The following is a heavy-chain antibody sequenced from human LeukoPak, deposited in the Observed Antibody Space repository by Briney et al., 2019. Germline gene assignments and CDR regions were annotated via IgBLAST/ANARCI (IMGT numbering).Heavy chain of an antibody. Sequence: ASVKVSCKASGYTFTDYYMHWVRQAPGQGLEWMGRINPNSGHTRYAEKFQGRVTMTRDTSISTAYMDLSSLRSDDTSAYYCARDLRFLDPSGDSVLWSFDLWGRGTLVTVSS. V-gene: IGHV1-2*06. D-gene: IGHD3-3*01. CDR3: ARDLRFLDPSGDSVLWSFDL. CDR2: INPNSGHT. J-gene: IGHJ2*01. CDR1: GYTFTDYY.